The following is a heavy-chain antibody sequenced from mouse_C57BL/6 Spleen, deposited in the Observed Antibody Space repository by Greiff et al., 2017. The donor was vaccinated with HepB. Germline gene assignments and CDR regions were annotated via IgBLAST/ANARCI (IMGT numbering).Heavy chain of an antibody. CDR1: GYAFSSSW. V-gene: IGHV1-82*01. CDR2: IYPGDGDT. CDR3: AVNPFGNY. Sequence: VKLMESGPELVKPGASVKISCKASGYAFSSSWMNWVKQRPGKGLEWIGRIYPGDGDTNYNGKFKGKATLTADKSSSTAYMQLSSLTSEDSAVYFCAVNPFGNYWGQGTTLTVSS. J-gene: IGHJ2*01. D-gene: IGHD3-1*01.